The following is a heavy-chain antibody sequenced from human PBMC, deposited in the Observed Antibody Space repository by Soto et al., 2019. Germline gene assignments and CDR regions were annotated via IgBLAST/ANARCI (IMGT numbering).Heavy chain of an antibody. V-gene: IGHV3-53*01. J-gene: IGHJ6*02. CDR2: IYSGGST. CDR3: AREGIFGVVITHYYYYGMDV. CDR1: GFTVSSNY. Sequence: PGGSLRLSCAASGFTVSSNYMSWVRQAPGKGLEWVSVIYSGGSTYYADSVKGRFTISRDNAKNSLYLQMNSLRAEDTAVYYCAREGIFGVVITHYYYYGMDVWGQGTTVTVSS. D-gene: IGHD3-3*01.